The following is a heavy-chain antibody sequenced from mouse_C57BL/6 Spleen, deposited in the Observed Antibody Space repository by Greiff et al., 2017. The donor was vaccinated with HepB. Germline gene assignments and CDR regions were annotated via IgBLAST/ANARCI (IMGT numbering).Heavy chain of an antibody. CDR3: ARGYYGSSYGFAY. Sequence: VVEPGASVKISCKASGYSFTDYNMNWVKQSNGESLEWIGVINPNYGTTSYNQKFKGKATLTVDQSSSTAYMRLNSLTSEDSAVYYCARGYYGSSYGFAYWGQGTLVTVSA. V-gene: IGHV1-39*01. J-gene: IGHJ3*01. CDR2: INPNYGTT. CDR1: GYSFTDYN. D-gene: IGHD1-1*01.